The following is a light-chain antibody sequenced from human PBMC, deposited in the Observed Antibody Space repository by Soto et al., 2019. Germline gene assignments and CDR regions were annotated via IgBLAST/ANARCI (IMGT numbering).Light chain of an antibody. CDR1: SSNIETNF. Sequence: QSVLTQPPSVSADPGQKVIISCSGSSSNIETNFVSWYQQLPGTAPKLLIFDNNKRPSGIPDRFSGSKSGTSATLGITGLQTGDEADYYCVTWDTSLTTTVLFGGGTKLTVL. CDR3: VTWDTSLTTTVL. V-gene: IGLV1-51*01. J-gene: IGLJ2*01. CDR2: DNN.